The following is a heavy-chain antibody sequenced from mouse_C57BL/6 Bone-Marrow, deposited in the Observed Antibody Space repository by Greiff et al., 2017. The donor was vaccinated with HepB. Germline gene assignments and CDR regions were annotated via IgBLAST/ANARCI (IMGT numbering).Heavy chain of an antibody. CDR2: ISSGGSYT. CDR1: GFTFSSYG. D-gene: IGHD1-1*01. V-gene: IGHV5-6*02. J-gene: IGHJ3*01. Sequence: VMLVESGGDLVKPGGSLKLSCAASGFTFSSYGMSWVRQTPDKRLEWVATISSGGSYTYYPDSVKGRFTISRDNAKNTLYLQMSSLKSEDTAMYYCARQGGDYYGSSIFAYWGQGTLVTVSA. CDR3: ARQGGDYYGSSIFAY.